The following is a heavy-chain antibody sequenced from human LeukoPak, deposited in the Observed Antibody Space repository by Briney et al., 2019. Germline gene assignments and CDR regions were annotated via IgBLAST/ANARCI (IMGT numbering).Heavy chain of an antibody. D-gene: IGHD6-6*01. Sequence: ASVKVSCKASGYTFTGYYMHWVRQAPGQGLEWMGWMNPNSGNTGYAQKFQGRVTITRNTSISTTYMELSSLRSEDTAVYYCARADGSSSISYYHMDVWGKGTTVIVSS. J-gene: IGHJ6*03. V-gene: IGHV1-8*03. CDR3: ARADGSSSISYYHMDV. CDR2: MNPNSGNT. CDR1: GYTFTGYY.